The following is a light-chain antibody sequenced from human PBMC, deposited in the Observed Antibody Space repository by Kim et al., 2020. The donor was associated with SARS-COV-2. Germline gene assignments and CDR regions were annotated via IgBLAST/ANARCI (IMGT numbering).Light chain of an antibody. J-gene: IGLJ3*02. Sequence: NFMLTQPHSVSESPGKTVTISCTGTSGSIARKYVQWYRQRPGSAPTPVMYEYNQRPSGVPDRFSGSFDSSSNSASLTISGLKTEDEADYYCQSYDSSNRWVFGGGTQLTVL. V-gene: IGLV6-57*02. CDR3: QSYDSSNRWV. CDR2: EYN. CDR1: SGSIARKY.